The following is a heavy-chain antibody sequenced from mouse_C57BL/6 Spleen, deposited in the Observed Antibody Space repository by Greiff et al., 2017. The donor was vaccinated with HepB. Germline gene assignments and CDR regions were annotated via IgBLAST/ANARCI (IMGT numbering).Heavy chain of an antibody. CDR1: GYTFTDYN. CDR3: ARRGAWYFDV. J-gene: IGHJ1*03. Sequence: EVQLQQSGPELVKPGASVKITCKASGYTFTDYNMDWVKPSHGKSLEWIGDINPNNGGTIYNQKFKGKATLTVDKSSSTAYMELRSLTSEDTAVYYCARRGAWYFDVWGTGTTVTVSS. CDR2: INPNNGGT. V-gene: IGHV1-18*01.